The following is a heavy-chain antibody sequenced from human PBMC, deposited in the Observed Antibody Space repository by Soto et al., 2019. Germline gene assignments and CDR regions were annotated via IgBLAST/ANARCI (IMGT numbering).Heavy chain of an antibody. J-gene: IGHJ4*02. CDR1: GFTFDDYA. CDR3: ARDPSVTAIGRADH. Sequence: PGGSLRLSCVVSGFTFDDYAMHWVRQAPGGGLEWVSGINWYSAVIGYADSVKGRFTISRDNAKNALYLQMTSLRSEDTALYYCARDPSVTAIGRADHWGQGTLVTVSS. V-gene: IGHV3-9*01. D-gene: IGHD5-18*01. CDR2: INWYSAVI.